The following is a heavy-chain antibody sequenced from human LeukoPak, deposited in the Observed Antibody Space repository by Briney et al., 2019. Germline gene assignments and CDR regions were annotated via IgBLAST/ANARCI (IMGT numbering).Heavy chain of an antibody. V-gene: IGHV3-48*03. Sequence: WGSLRLSCAASGFDLSTYEMNWVRQAPREGVEWIADITISGHTKNYADSVKGRFTVSRDNARTSLYLQMNSLRVEDTGVYYCARGDPHADLWGQGTLVTVSS. J-gene: IGHJ5*02. CDR2: ITISGHTK. CDR3: ARGDPHADL. CDR1: GFDLSTYE.